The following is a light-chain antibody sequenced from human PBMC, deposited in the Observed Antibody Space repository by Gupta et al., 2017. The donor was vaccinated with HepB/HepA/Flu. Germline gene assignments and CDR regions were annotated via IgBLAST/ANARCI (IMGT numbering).Light chain of an antibody. J-gene: IGKJ4*01. CDR1: EIITSTS. CDR2: GAS. CDR3: QLYGNSAGF. Sequence: EIVLTQSPGTVSLSPGERATLSCRASEIITSTSLAWYQQKPGQAPSLLIYGASSRATGIPDRFSGSGSGTEFTLTISRLEPEDFAVYYCQLYGNSAGFFGGGTKVEIK. V-gene: IGKV3-20*01.